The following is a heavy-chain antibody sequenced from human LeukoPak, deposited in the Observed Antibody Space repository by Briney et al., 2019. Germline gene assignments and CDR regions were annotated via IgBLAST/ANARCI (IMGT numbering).Heavy chain of an antibody. CDR3: ARGRTKMEALGY. J-gene: IGHJ4*02. Sequence: GGSLRLSCAASGFTFSSYSMNWVRQAPGKGLEWVSSISSSSSYIYYADSVKGRFTISRDNAKNSLYPQMNSLRAEDTAVYYCARGRTKMEALGYWGQGTLVTVSS. CDR1: GFTFSSYS. D-gene: IGHD5-24*01. CDR2: ISSSSSYI. V-gene: IGHV3-21*01.